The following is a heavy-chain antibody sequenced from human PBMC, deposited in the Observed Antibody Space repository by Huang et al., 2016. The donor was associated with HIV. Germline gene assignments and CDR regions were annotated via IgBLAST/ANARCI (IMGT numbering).Heavy chain of an antibody. CDR3: ASGPVIVSISRFYFEQ. CDR2: MHYGGRT. CDR1: FASISGNSTY. J-gene: IGHJ4*02. D-gene: IGHD3-22*01. V-gene: IGHV4-39*02. Sequence: LLLRESGSGLVKTSETMSLSCTVAFASISGNSTYWTWVRQSPGKGLEWFASMHYGGRTYYNPSLKRRVSMSVDTSHNQHFSLTLASVTAADTAVYFCASGPVIVSISRFYFEQWGPGILVTV.